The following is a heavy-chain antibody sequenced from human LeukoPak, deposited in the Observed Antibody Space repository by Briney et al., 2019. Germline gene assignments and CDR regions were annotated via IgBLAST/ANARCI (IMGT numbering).Heavy chain of an antibody. V-gene: IGHV3-30*03. Sequence: PGGSLRLSCAASGFTFRLFAMHWVRQSPGKAPEGVAVATFDGRNNYYADSAKGRFTISRDNSKKMLYLQMESLRAEDTAVYYCARDFSDVDTVPPAWGQGTPVIVSS. D-gene: IGHD5-18*01. J-gene: IGHJ1*01. CDR1: GFTFRLFA. CDR3: ARDFSDVDTVPPA. CDR2: ATFDGRNN.